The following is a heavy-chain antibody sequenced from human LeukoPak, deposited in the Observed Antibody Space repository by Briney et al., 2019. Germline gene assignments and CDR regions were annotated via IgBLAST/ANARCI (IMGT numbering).Heavy chain of an antibody. CDR1: GGTFSSYA. J-gene: IGHJ4*02. V-gene: IGHV1-69*06. CDR3: ARSRFGELPQRFDY. D-gene: IGHD3-10*01. Sequence: ASVKVSCKASGGTFSSYAISWVRQAPGQGLEWMGGIIPIFGTANYAQKFQGRVTITADKSTSTAYMELSSLRSEDTAVYYCARSRFGELPQRFDYWGQGTLVTVSS. CDR2: IIPIFGTA.